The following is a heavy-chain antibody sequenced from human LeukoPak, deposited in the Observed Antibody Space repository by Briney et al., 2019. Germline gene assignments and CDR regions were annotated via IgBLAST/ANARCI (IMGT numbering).Heavy chain of an antibody. CDR2: ISAYNGNT. V-gene: IGHV1-18*01. D-gene: IGHD3-22*01. J-gene: IGHJ4*02. CDR1: GYPFSSYG. Sequence: ASVTISCKASGYPFSSYGITWVRQAPGQGLEWLGWISAYNGNTQYGENVQGRVTMTTETSTSTAYMELGRLRSDDTAIYFCGSGSYYPFDFWGQGTLVTVSS. CDR3: GSGSYYPFDF.